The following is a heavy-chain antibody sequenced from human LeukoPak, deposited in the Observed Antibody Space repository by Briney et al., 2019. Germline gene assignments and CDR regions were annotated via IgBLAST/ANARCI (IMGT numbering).Heavy chain of an antibody. V-gene: IGHV3-21*01. D-gene: IGHD3-22*01. CDR2: ISSSSYI. CDR1: GFTFSSYS. Sequence: GGSLRLSCAASGFTFSSYSMNWVRQAPGKGLEWVSSISSSSYIYYADSVKGRFTISRDNAKNSLYLQMNSLRAEDTAVYYCARDLDSSGYFESSGDYYGMDVWGQGTTVTVSS. CDR3: ARDLDSSGYFESSGDYYGMDV. J-gene: IGHJ6*02.